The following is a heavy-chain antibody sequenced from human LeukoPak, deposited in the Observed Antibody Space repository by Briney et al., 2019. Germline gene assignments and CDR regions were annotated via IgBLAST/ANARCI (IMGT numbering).Heavy chain of an antibody. CDR1: GFTFSSYE. CDR2: ISSGSTI. V-gene: IGHV3-48*03. Sequence: GRSLRLSCAASGFTFSSYEMNWVRQAPGKGLEWVSYISSGSTIYYADSVKGRFTISRDNAKNSLYLQMNSLRAEDTAVYYCAREDWNQGGYYYGMDVWGQGTTVTVSS. J-gene: IGHJ6*02. CDR3: AREDWNQGGYYYGMDV. D-gene: IGHD1-1*01.